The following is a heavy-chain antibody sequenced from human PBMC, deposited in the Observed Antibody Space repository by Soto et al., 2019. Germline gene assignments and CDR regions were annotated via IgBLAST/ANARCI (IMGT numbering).Heavy chain of an antibody. V-gene: IGHV3-30*14. J-gene: IGHJ5*02. CDR3: ARDNPYCSGGSCHL. CDR1: GFTFSSYA. Sequence: GGSLRLSCAASGFTFSSYAMHWVRQAPGKGLEWVAVISYDGSNKYCADSVKGRFTISRDNSKNTLYLQMNSLRAEDTAVYYCARDNPYCSGGSCHLWGQGTLVTVSS. CDR2: ISYDGSNK. D-gene: IGHD2-15*01.